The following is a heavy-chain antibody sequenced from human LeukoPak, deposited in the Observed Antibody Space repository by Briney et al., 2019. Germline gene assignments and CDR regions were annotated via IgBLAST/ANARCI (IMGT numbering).Heavy chain of an antibody. CDR3: ARDYSSSWYGGYYYYMDV. CDR1: GFTFSSYW. Sequence: GGSLRLSCAASGFTFSSYWMSRVRQAPGRGLEWVANIKQDGSEKYYVDSVKGRFTISRDNAKNSLYLQMNSLRAEDTAVYYCARDYSSSWYGGYYYYMDVWGKGTTVTVSS. CDR2: IKQDGSEK. D-gene: IGHD6-13*01. J-gene: IGHJ6*03. V-gene: IGHV3-7*01.